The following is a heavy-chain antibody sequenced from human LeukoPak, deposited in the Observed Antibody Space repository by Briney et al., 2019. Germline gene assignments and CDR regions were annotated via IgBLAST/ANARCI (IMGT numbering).Heavy chain of an antibody. CDR3: ARQVDP. CDR2: ISTSGNT. V-gene: IGHV4-61*02. CDR1: GGSISSGNYY. Sequence: TLSLTCTFSGGSISSGNYYGSWIRQPAGKGLEWIWRISTSGNTNYNPSLKSRVTISVDASKNQFSLKLSSVTAADTAMYYCARQVDPWGQGTLVTVAS. J-gene: IGHJ5*02.